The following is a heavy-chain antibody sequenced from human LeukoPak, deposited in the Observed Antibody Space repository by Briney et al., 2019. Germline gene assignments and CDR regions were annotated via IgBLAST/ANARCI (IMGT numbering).Heavy chain of an antibody. J-gene: IGHJ6*03. Sequence: SETLSLTCAVYGGSFSGYYWSGIRQPPGRGLEGIGESNHRGSTNYNPSLQSRVTISVDTSKNQFSLKLSSVTAAHTAVYYCASLVAAAGTSLYYYYYMDVWGKGTTVTVSS. CDR3: ASLVAAAGTSLYYYYYMDV. D-gene: IGHD6-13*01. CDR2: SNHRGST. V-gene: IGHV4-34*01. CDR1: GGSFSGYY.